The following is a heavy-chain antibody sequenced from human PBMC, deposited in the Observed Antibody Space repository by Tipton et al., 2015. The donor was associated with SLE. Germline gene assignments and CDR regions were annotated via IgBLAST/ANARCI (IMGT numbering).Heavy chain of an antibody. J-gene: IGHJ3*02. D-gene: IGHD2-15*01. CDR1: GGSISSYY. CDR3: ARVACGGGSCYSGYDAFDI. Sequence: TLSLTCTVSGGSISSYYWSWIRQPPGKGLEWIGYIYYSGSTNYNPSLKSRVTISVDTSKNQFSLKLSSVTAADTAVYYRARVACGGGSCYSGYDAFDIWGQGTMVTVSS. V-gene: IGHV4-59*01. CDR2: IYYSGST.